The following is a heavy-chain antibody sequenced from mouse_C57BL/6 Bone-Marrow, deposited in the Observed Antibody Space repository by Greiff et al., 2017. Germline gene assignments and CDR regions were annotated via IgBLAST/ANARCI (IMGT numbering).Heavy chain of an antibody. Sequence: QVQLQESGAELVRPGTSVKVSCKASGYAFTNYLIEWVKQRPGQGLEWIGVINPGSGGTNYNEKFKGKATLTADTSSSTAYMQLSSLTSEDSAVYFCARRWADWGQGTLVTVSA. V-gene: IGHV1-54*01. D-gene: IGHD1-1*02. CDR1: GYAFTNYL. J-gene: IGHJ3*01. CDR3: ARRWAD. CDR2: INPGSGGT.